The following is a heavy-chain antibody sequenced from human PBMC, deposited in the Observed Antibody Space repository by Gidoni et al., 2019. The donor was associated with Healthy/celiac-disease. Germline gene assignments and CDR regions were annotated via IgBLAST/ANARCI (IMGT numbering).Heavy chain of an antibody. J-gene: IGHJ4*02. Sequence: QLQLQESGPGLVKPSETLSLTCTVSGGPLSSRSYYWGWIRQPPGKGLEWIGSIYYSGSTYYNPSLKSRVTISVDTSKNQFSLKLSSVTAADTAVYYCARHEYDFWSGYSYYFDYWGQGTLVTVSS. D-gene: IGHD3-3*01. CDR1: GGPLSSRSYY. V-gene: IGHV4-39*01. CDR3: ARHEYDFWSGYSYYFDY. CDR2: IYYSGST.